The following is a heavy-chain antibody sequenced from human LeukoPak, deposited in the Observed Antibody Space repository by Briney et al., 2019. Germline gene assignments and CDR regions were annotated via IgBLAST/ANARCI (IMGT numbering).Heavy chain of an antibody. J-gene: IGHJ3*02. Sequence: GGSLRLSCAASGFSFSSYGMHWVRQAPGKGLEWVSGISWNSGSIGYADSVKGRFTISRDNAKNSLYLQMNSLRAEDTAVYYCARDRGDDYGDYVVPHDAFDIWGQGTMVTVSS. D-gene: IGHD4-17*01. CDR3: ARDRGDDYGDYVVPHDAFDI. CDR2: ISWNSGSI. V-gene: IGHV3-9*01. CDR1: GFSFSSYG.